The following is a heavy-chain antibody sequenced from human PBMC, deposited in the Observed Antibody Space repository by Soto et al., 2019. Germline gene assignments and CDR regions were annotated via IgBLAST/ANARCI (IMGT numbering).Heavy chain of an antibody. CDR2: IYYSGST. Sequence: SETLSLTCTVSGGSISGGVYYWSWIRQPPGKGLEWIGYIYYSGSTYYNPSLKSRVTISVDTSKNQFSLKLSSVTAAHTAVYYCARDVYGSGAADYYYYGMDVWGQGTTVT. CDR3: ARDVYGSGAADYYYYGMDV. D-gene: IGHD3-10*01. V-gene: IGHV4-30-4*01. CDR1: GGSISGGVYY. J-gene: IGHJ6*02.